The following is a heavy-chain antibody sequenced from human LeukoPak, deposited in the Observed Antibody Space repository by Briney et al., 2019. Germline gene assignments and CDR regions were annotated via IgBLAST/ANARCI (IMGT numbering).Heavy chain of an antibody. CDR2: INPNSGGT. D-gene: IGHD3-3*01. V-gene: IGHV1-2*02. CDR3: ARGDYDFWSGYPFDY. Sequence: GASVKVSCKASGGTFSSYAISWVRQAPGQGLEWMGWINPNSGGTNYAQKFQGRVTMTRDTSISTAYMELSRLRSDDTAVYYCARGDYDFWSGYPFDYWGQGTLVTVSS. CDR1: GGTFSSYA. J-gene: IGHJ4*02.